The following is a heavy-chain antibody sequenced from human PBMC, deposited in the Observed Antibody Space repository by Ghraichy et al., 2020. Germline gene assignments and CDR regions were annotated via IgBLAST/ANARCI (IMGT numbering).Heavy chain of an antibody. CDR3: ARGLSNWVVVPAATLGRFWWFDP. CDR2: IYYSGST. J-gene: IGHJ5*02. Sequence: SETLSLTCTVSGGSISSGGYYWSWIRQHPGKGLEWIGYIYYSGSTYYNPSLKSRVTISVDTSKNQFSLKLSSVTAADTAVYYCARGLSNWVVVPAATLGRFWWFDPWGQGTLVTVSS. V-gene: IGHV4-31*03. D-gene: IGHD2-2*01. CDR1: GGSISSGGYY.